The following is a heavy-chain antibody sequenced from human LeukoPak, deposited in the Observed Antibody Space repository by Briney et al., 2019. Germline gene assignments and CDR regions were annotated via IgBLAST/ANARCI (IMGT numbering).Heavy chain of an antibody. CDR3: ARRRAVAGVYYFDY. CDR2: INPNRGGT. V-gene: IGHV1-2*02. CDR1: GYTFTGYY. Sequence: ASVKVSCKASGYTFTGYYMHWVRQAPGQGLEWMGWINPNRGGTNYAQKFQGRVTMTRDTSISTAYMELSRLRSDDTAVYYCARRRAVAGVYYFDYWGQGTLVTVSS. J-gene: IGHJ4*02. D-gene: IGHD6-19*01.